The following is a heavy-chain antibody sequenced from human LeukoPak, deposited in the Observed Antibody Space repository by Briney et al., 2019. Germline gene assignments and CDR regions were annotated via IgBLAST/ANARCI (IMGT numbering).Heavy chain of an antibody. Sequence: GGSLRLSCVASGFSFGNYAMSWVRQVPGKGLQWVSQISGTGGATWYAGFARDRFTISRDNSKKTLYLQMSGLRVEDTAMYYCVKDPRDTYGTNWFVSWGQGTLLIVSS. CDR1: GFSFGNYA. CDR3: VKDPRDTYGTNWFVS. CDR2: ISGTGGAT. D-gene: IGHD2-21*01. V-gene: IGHV3-23*01. J-gene: IGHJ5*01.